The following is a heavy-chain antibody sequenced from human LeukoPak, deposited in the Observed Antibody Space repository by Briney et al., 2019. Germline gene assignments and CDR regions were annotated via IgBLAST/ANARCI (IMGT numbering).Heavy chain of an antibody. D-gene: IGHD3-10*01. V-gene: IGHV4-4*02. CDR3: ARAAGYNWFDP. Sequence: PSETLSLTCAVSGGSISSSNWWSWVRQPPGKGLEWIGEIYHSGSTNYNPSLKSRVTMSVDTSKNQFSLKLSSVTAADTAVYYCARAAGYNWFDPWGQGTLVTVSS. J-gene: IGHJ5*02. CDR2: IYHSGST. CDR1: GGSISSSNW.